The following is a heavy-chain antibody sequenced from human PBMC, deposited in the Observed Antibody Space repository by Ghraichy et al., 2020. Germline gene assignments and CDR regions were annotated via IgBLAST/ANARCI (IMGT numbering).Heavy chain of an antibody. V-gene: IGHV4-34*01. CDR3: ATSPTRSGTIRGHWFDP. Sequence: SETLSLTCAVYGGSFSGYYCVWIRQSPGKGLEWIGEINHSGSTNYNPSLKSRVTISVDTSKNQLSLRLSSVTAADTAVYYCATSPTRSGTIRGHWFDPWGQGTLVTVSS. J-gene: IGHJ5*02. D-gene: IGHD1-26*01. CDR2: INHSGST. CDR1: GGSFSGYY.